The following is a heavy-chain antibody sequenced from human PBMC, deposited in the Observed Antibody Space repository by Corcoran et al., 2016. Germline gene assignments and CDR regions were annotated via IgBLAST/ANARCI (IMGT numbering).Heavy chain of an antibody. V-gene: IGHV1-69*01. J-gene: IGHJ3*02. D-gene: IGHD2-2*01. CDR3: ASSGIVVGGDALDI. Sequence: QVQLVQSGAEVKKPGSSVKVSCKASGGTFSSYAISWVRQAPGQGREWMGGISPIFGTANYAQKFQGRVTITADESTSTADMELSSLRSEDTAVYYCASSGIVVGGDALDIWGQGTMVTVSS. CDR1: GGTFSSYA. CDR2: ISPIFGTA.